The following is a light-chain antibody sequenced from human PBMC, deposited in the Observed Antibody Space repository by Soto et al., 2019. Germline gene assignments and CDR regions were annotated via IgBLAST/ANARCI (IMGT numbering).Light chain of an antibody. CDR3: QQYNNGPPWT. CDR1: QSVICN. J-gene: IGKJ1*01. V-gene: IGKV3-15*01. CDR2: VAS. Sequence: EIVMTQSPATLSVSPGDRVTLSCRASQSVICNLAWYQQKVGQAPRLLIYVASTRVTGIPARFSGSGSGTELTLSISSLQSEDFAVYYCQQYNNGPPWTFGQGTKVEI.